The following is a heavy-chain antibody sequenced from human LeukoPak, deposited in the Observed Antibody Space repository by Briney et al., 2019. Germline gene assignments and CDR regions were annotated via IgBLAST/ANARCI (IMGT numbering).Heavy chain of an antibody. J-gene: IGHJ4*02. CDR3: ALRITMIVVVRK. V-gene: IGHV3-23*01. Sequence: GGSLRLSCAASGFTFSSYAMSWVRQAPGKGLEWVSAISGSGGSTYYADSVKGRSTISRDNSKNTLYLQMNSLRAEDTAVYYCALRITMIVVVRKWGQGTLVTVSS. D-gene: IGHD3-22*01. CDR1: GFTFSSYA. CDR2: ISGSGGST.